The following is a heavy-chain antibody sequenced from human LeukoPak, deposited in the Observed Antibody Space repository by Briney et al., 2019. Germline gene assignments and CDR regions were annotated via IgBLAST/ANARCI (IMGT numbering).Heavy chain of an antibody. CDR3: ARQQLLVPYIWFDP. D-gene: IGHD6-6*01. J-gene: IGHJ5*02. CDR2: INHSGST. V-gene: IGHV4-34*01. CDR1: GGSLSGYY. Sequence: SETLSLTCDVYGGSLSGYYWSWIRQPPGKGLEWTGEINHSGSTNYSPSLKSRVTIAVDTSKNQFSLKLSSVTAADTAVYYCARQQLLVPYIWFDPWGQGTLVTVAS.